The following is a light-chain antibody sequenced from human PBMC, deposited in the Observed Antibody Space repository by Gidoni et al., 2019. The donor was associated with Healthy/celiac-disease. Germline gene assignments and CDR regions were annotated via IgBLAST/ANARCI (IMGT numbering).Light chain of an antibody. Sequence: DIVMPQSPDSLAVSLGERATINCKSSQIVLYSSNNKNYLAWYQQKPGQPPKLLIYGASTRESGVPDRFSGSGYGTDVTRTISSLQDEDVAVYYCQQYYSTPLTFXPXTKVDIK. V-gene: IGKV4-1*01. CDR1: QIVLYSSNNKNY. J-gene: IGKJ3*01. CDR3: QQYYSTPLT. CDR2: GAS.